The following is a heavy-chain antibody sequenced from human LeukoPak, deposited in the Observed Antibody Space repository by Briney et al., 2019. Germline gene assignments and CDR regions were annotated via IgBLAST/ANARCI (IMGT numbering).Heavy chain of an antibody. Sequence: GGSLRLSCAVSGFTVSSNYMSWVRQAPGKGLEWVSVIYSGGSTYYADSVKGRFTISRDNSKNTLYLQMNSLRAEDTAVYYCARDLRNYYDSSGYYKYYYGMDVWGQGTTVTVSS. CDR3: ARDLRNYYDSSGYYKYYYGMDV. D-gene: IGHD3-22*01. CDR1: GFTVSSNY. CDR2: IYSGGST. V-gene: IGHV3-53*01. J-gene: IGHJ6*02.